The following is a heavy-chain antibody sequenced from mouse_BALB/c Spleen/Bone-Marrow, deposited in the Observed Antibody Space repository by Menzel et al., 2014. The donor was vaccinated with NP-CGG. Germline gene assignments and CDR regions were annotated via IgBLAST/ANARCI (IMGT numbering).Heavy chain of an antibody. V-gene: IGHV1-54*01. J-gene: IGHJ4*01. CDR2: INPGSGGT. CDR3: ARCLTGTSAMDY. D-gene: IGHD4-1*01. CDR1: GYAFTNYL. Sequence: VKLQESGAELVRPGTSVKVSCKASGYAFTNYLIEWVKQRPGQGLEWIGVINPGSGGTNYNEKFKAKATLTADKSSSTAYMQLSSLTSDDSAVYFCARCLTGTSAMDYWGQGTSVIVSS.